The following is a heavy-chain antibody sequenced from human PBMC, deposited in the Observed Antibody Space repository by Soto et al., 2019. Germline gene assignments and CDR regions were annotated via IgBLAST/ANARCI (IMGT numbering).Heavy chain of an antibody. J-gene: IGHJ6*02. V-gene: IGHV4-39*01. D-gene: IGHD2-2*01. Sequence: SETLSLTCTVSGGSISSSSYYWGWIRQPPGKGLEWIGSIFYSGSTYYNPSLKSRVTISVDTSKNQFSLKLTSVTAADTAVYYCARRYCISTSCYQDYYGMDVWGQGTTVTVSS. CDR3: ARRYCISTSCYQDYYGMDV. CDR2: IFYSGST. CDR1: GGSISSSSYY.